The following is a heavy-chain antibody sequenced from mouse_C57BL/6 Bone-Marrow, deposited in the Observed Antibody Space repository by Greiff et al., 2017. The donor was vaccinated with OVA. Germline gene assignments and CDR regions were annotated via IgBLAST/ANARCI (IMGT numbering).Heavy chain of an antibody. CDR1: DSEVFPIAY. J-gene: IGHJ2*01. CDR2: ILPSIGRT. CDR3: ARPTDWDGVFDY. V-gene: IGHV15-2*01. D-gene: IGHD4-1*01. Sequence: VQLQQSGSELRGPGSSVKLSCKDFDSEVFPIAYMSWVRQKPGHGFEWIGGILPSIGRTIYGEKFEDKATLDADTLSNTAYLELNSLTSEDSAIYYCARPTDWDGVFDYWGQGTTLTVSS.